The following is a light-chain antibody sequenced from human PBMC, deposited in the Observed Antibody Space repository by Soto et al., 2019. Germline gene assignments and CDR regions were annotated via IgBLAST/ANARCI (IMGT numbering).Light chain of an antibody. V-gene: IGKV3-20*01. J-gene: IGKJ4*01. CDR1: QSLTSSY. CDR3: QQYGDWPGA. CDR2: GVS. Sequence: EIVLTQSPGTLSLSPGETATLSCRASQSLTSSYLAWYQQRPGQAPSLLIYGVSSRATGIPDRFSGSGSGTDFTLTITRLEPEDFAVYSCQQYGDWPGAFGGGTKVEIK.